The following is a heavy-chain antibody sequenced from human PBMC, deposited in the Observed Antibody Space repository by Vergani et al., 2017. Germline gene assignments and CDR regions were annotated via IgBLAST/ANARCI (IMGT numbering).Heavy chain of an antibody. Sequence: QVQLQQWGAGLLKPSETLSLTCAVYGGSFSGYYWSWIRQPPGKGLEWIGEINHSGSTNYNPSLKSRVTISVDTSKNQFSLKRSSVTAADTAVYYCARGLYSSSRLSWFDPWGQGTLVTVSS. CDR2: INHSGST. V-gene: IGHV4-34*01. CDR1: GGSFSGYY. CDR3: ARGLYSSSRLSWFDP. D-gene: IGHD6-13*01. J-gene: IGHJ5*02.